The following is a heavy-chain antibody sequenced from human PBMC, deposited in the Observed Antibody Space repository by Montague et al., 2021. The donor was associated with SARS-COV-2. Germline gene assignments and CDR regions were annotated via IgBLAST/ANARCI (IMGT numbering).Heavy chain of an antibody. J-gene: IGHJ3*02. CDR2: IYHSGTT. CDR1: GFSIGSGDY. V-gene: IGHV4-38-2*02. CDR3: VREKAGGLRNVFDI. Sequence: SETLSLTCTVSGFSIGSGDYWGWIRQPPGKGLEWIGSIYHSGTTYYNPPLQSRLIMSIDTSTNQFSLRLSSVTAADTAGFFCVREKAGGLRNVFDIWGQGTTVTVSS.